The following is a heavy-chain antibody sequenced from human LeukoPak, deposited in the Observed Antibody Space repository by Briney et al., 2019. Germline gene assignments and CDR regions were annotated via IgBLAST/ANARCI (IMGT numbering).Heavy chain of an antibody. V-gene: IGHV1-69*05. CDR1: GGTFSYA. CDR3: ARGAWGYNYGYHNY. Sequence: SVKVSCKVSGGTFSYAISWVRQAPGQGLEWTGGNIPIFGTTDYAQNFQGRVTFTTDESTSTAYMELSSLRSEDTAVYYCARGAWGYNYGYHNYWGQGTLVTVSS. J-gene: IGHJ4*02. D-gene: IGHD5-18*01. CDR2: NIPIFGTT.